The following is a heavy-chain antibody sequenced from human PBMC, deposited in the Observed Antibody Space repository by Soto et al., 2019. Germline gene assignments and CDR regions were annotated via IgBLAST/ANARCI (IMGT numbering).Heavy chain of an antibody. D-gene: IGHD3-22*01. J-gene: IGHJ4*02. CDR2: ISYDGSNK. CDR3: AKLDPGYYDSSGSLPIFDY. V-gene: IGHV3-30*18. Sequence: PGGSLRLSCVSSGLTCSSYGMHWVRQATGKGLEWVAVISYDGSNKYYADSVKGRFTISRDNSKNTLYLQMNSLRAEDTAVYYCAKLDPGYYDSSGSLPIFDYWGQGTLVTVSS. CDR1: GLTCSSYG.